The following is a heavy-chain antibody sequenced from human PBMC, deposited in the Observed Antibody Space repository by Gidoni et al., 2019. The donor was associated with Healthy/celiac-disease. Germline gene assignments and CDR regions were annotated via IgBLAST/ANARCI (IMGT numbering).Heavy chain of an antibody. D-gene: IGHD6-19*01. Sequence: QVQLQQWGAGLLKPSETLSLTCAVYGGSFSGYYWSWIRQPPGKGLEWIGEINHSGSTNYNPSLKSRVTISLDTSKNQFSLKLSSVTASDTAVYYCARGGIALAGFDPWGQGTLVTVSS. V-gene: IGHV4-34*01. CDR2: INHSGST. J-gene: IGHJ5*02. CDR3: ARGGIALAGFDP. CDR1: GGSFSGYY.